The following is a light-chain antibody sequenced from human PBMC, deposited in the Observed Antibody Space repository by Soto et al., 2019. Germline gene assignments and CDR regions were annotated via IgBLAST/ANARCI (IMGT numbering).Light chain of an antibody. J-gene: IGLJ3*02. Sequence: QSVLTQPPSVSGAPGQRVTISCTGSRSNIGAGYDVHWYQQLPGTAPKLLIYGTNNRPSGVPDRFSGSKSGMSASLDITGLQAADEANYYCQSYDNSLSGSRVFGGGTKVTVL. CDR3: QSYDNSLSGSRV. CDR2: GTN. V-gene: IGLV1-40*01. CDR1: RSNIGAGYD.